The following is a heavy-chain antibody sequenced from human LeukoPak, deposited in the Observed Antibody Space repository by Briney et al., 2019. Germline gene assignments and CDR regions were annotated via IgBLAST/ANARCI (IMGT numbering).Heavy chain of an antibody. D-gene: IGHD1-26*01. V-gene: IGHV3-9*01. Sequence: GGSLRLSCAASGFTFDDYAMHWVRQAPGKGLEWVSGISWNSGSIGYADSVKGRFTFSRDNAKNSLYLQMNSLRAEDTALYYCAKVGATGYYFDYWGQGTLVTVSS. J-gene: IGHJ4*02. CDR3: AKVGATGYYFDY. CDR1: GFTFDDYA. CDR2: ISWNSGSI.